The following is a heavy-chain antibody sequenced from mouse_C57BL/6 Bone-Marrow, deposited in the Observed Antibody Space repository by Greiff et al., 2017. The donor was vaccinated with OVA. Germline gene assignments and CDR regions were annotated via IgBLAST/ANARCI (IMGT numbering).Heavy chain of an antibody. CDR2: ISDGGSYT. V-gene: IGHV5-4*01. J-gene: IGHJ2*01. CDR3: AREDGITYYFDY. Sequence: EVKLMESGGGLVKPGGSLKLSCAASGFTFSSYAMSWVRQTPEKRLEWVATISDGGSYTYYPDNVKGRFTISRDNAKNNLYLQMSHLKSEDTAMYYCAREDGITYYFDYWGQGTTLTVSS. D-gene: IGHD2-4*01. CDR1: GFTFSSYA.